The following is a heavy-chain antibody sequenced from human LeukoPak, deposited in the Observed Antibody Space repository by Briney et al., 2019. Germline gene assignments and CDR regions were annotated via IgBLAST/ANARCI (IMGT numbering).Heavy chain of an antibody. CDR2: INAYNGNT. D-gene: IGHD3-10*01. V-gene: IGHV1-18*01. CDR1: GYTFTSFG. CDR3: ARVWFGELSSDY. Sequence: ASVKVSCKASGYTFTSFGISWVRQAPGQGLGWMGWINAYNGNTNYAHKLQDRVTMTTDTSTSTAYMELRSLRSDDTAVYYCARVWFGELSSDYWGQGTLVTVSS. J-gene: IGHJ4*02.